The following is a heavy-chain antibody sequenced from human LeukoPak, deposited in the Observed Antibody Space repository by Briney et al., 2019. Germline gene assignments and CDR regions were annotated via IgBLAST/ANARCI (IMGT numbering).Heavy chain of an antibody. J-gene: IGHJ6*02. CDR1: GFTFSSYV. CDR3: AKDRQGSGSSGSHYYYIMDV. Sequence: GGSLRLSCAASGFTFSSYVMIWVRQAPGKGLEWVSVISSSGTGTDYADSVKGRLTISRENSKNTLYPQMNSLRAEDTAVYWCAKDRQGSGSSGSHYYYIMDVWGQGTTVTVSS. D-gene: IGHD3-10*01. CDR2: ISSSGTGT. V-gene: IGHV3-23*01.